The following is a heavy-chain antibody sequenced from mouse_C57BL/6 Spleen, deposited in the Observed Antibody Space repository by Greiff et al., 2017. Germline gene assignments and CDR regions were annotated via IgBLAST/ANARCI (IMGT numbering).Heavy chain of an antibody. J-gene: IGHJ3*01. V-gene: IGHV1-15*01. CDR3: TSLPRAY. CDR2: IDPETGGT. CDR1: GYTFTDYE. Sequence: VQLQQSGAELVRPGASVTLSCKASGYTFTDYEMYWVKQTPVHGLEWIGAIDPETGGTAYNQKFKGKAILTADKSSSTAYMELRSLTSEDSAVYYCTSLPRAYWGQENLVTGAA.